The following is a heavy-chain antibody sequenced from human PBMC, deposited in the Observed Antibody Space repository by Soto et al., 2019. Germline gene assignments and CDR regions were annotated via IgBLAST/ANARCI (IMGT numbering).Heavy chain of an antibody. CDR1: GFTFSSYA. J-gene: IGHJ4*02. CDR3: AKAADYDYIWGSYRYKFDY. V-gene: IGHV3-23*01. CDR2: ISGSGGST. Sequence: GGSLRLSCAASGFTFSSYAMSWVRQAPGKGLEWVSAISGSGGSTYYADSVKGRFTISRDNSKNTLYLQMNSLRAEDTAVYYCAKAADYDYIWGSYRYKFDYWGQGTLVTVSS. D-gene: IGHD3-16*02.